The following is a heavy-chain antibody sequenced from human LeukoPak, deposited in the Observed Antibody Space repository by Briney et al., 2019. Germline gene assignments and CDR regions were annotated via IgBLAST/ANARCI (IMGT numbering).Heavy chain of an antibody. D-gene: IGHD6-13*01. CDR2: IYTSGST. V-gene: IGHV4-4*07. J-gene: IGHJ6*03. CDR1: GGSISSYY. CDR3: ARSGSSWYPVYYYMDV. Sequence: SETLSLTCTVSGGSISSYYWSWIRQPAGKGLEWIGRIYTSGSTNYNPSLKSRVTMSVDTSKNQFSLKLSSVTAADTAVYYCARSGSSWYPVYYYMDVWGKGTTVTISS.